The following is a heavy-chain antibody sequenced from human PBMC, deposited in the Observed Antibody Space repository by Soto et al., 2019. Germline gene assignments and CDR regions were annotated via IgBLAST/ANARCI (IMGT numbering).Heavy chain of an antibody. V-gene: IGHV4-4*02. J-gene: IGHJ4*02. CDR3: ARSFGWYAIDQ. CDR2: IHHSGNT. D-gene: IGHD6-19*01. CDR1: SASISSEQR. Sequence: QMQLQESGPGRVKPSETLSLTCAVSSASISSEQRWSWVRQPPGKGLEWIGEIHHSGNTNSNPSRMTXXTXSXXKSQNQFSLNLNSLTAVDTAVYYCARSFGWYAIDQWSQGTLVTVSS.